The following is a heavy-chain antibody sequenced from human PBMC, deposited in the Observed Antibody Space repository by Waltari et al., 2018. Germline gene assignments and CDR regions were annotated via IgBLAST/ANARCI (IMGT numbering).Heavy chain of an antibody. CDR3: AHSRGPLKWLQDSYHSLFYMDV. J-gene: IGHJ6*03. CDR2: SYWNDGE. D-gene: IGHD2-2*01. Sequence: QITLKESGPTLVKPTQTRTLTCNFSGFSLSTSGVGVGWILQPPGKALEWLALSYWNDGERYSPSLKSRIATPKDTSKTQVVMTMTDMDPVDTATYYCAHSRGPLKWLQDSYHSLFYMDVWGKGTTVTVSS. V-gene: IGHV2-5*01. CDR1: GFSLSTSGVG.